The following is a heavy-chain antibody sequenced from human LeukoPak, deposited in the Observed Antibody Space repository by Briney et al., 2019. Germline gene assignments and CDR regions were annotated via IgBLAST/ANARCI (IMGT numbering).Heavy chain of an antibody. Sequence: SETLSLTCTVPGGSVSSGSYYWSWIRQPPGKGLEWIGYIYYSGSTNYNPSLKSRVTISVDTSKNQSSLKLSSVTAADTAVYYCARVTRFAFDIWGQGTMVTVSS. CDR1: GGSVSSGSYY. V-gene: IGHV4-61*01. J-gene: IGHJ3*02. CDR2: IYYSGST. D-gene: IGHD3-3*01. CDR3: ARVTRFAFDI.